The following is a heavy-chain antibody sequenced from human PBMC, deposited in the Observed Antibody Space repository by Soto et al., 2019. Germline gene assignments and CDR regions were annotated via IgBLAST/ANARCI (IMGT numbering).Heavy chain of an antibody. CDR1: GFSLSTSGVG. V-gene: IGHV2-5*02. CDR2: IYWDDDK. D-gene: IGHD4-17*01. Sequence: QITLKESGPTLVKPTQTLTLTYTFSGFSLSTSGVGVGWIRQPPGKALEWLALIYWDDDKRYSPSLKSRLTITKDTAKNQVVLTMTNMDPVDTATYYCARDYGENWFDPWGQGTLVTVSS. CDR3: ARDYGENWFDP. J-gene: IGHJ5*02.